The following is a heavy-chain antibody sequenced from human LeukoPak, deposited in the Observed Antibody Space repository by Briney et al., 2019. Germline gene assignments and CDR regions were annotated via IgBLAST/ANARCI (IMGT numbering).Heavy chain of an antibody. CDR2: ISPGGDAV. V-gene: IGHV3-11*01. Sequence: GGSLRLSCAASGFIFSYYHMSWIRQASGKGLEWVAYISPGGDAVYFADSVRGRITISRDNAKNSLFLQMSSLTAEDTAVYYCSGGRDIAVAGPGGYFDYWGQGSLVTVSS. CDR1: GFIFSYYH. CDR3: SGGRDIAVAGPGGYFDY. J-gene: IGHJ4*02. D-gene: IGHD6-19*01.